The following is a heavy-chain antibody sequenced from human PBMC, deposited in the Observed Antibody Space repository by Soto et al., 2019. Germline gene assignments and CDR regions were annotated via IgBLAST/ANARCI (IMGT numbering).Heavy chain of an antibody. CDR3: ARSPSMTTVSLDY. V-gene: IGHV3-21*01. CDR1: GFTFSSYS. D-gene: IGHD4-17*01. J-gene: IGHJ4*02. CDR2: ISSSSSYI. Sequence: VQLVESGGGLVKPGGSLRLSCAASGFTFSSYSMNWVRQAPGKGLEWVSSISSSSSYIYYADSVKGRFTISRDNAKNSLYPQMNSLRAEDTAVYYCARSPSMTTVSLDYWGQGTLVTVSS.